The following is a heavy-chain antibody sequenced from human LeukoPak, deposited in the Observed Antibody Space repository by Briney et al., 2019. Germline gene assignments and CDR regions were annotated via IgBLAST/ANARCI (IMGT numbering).Heavy chain of an antibody. CDR2: IYTSGSA. V-gene: IGHV4-4*07. D-gene: IGHD3-9*01. CDR1: GVSISTYY. CDR3: ARDYDVLTAYPPTQLFDP. J-gene: IGHJ5*02. Sequence: SQTLSLTCTVSGVSISTYYWSWIRQPAGKGLEWIGRIYTSGSANYNPSPKSRVTMSVDTSKNQFSLKLNSVTAADTAVYYCARDYDVLTAYPPTQLFDPWGQGTLVTVSS.